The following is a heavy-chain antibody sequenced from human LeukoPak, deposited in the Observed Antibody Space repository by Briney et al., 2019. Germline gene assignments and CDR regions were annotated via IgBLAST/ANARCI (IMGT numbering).Heavy chain of an antibody. V-gene: IGHV3-48*01. CDR1: GFTFSTNS. CDR3: ARELGYCSGGRCHNIRFDP. D-gene: IGHD2-15*01. Sequence: GGSLRLSCSASGFTFSTNSMNWVRQAPGKGLEWVSYISSSSGSIYYADSVKGRFTISRDNAKNSLYLQMNSLRAEDTAVYHCARELGYCSGGRCHNIRFDPWGQGTQVTVSS. CDR2: ISSSSGSI. J-gene: IGHJ5*02.